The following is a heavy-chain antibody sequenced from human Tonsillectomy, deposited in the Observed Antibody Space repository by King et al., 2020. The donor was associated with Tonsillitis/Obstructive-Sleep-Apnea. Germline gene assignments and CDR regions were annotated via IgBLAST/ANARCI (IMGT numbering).Heavy chain of an antibody. Sequence: VQLQQWGAGLLKPSETLSLTCAVYGGSFSGFYWSWIRQPPGKGLEWIGEINHSGSTNYDPSLKSRVTISLDTSKNQFSLKLSSVTAADTAVYYCARELVVPAARGDAFDIRGQGTMVTVSS. CDR1: GGSFSGFY. D-gene: IGHD2-2*01. CDR2: INHSGST. CDR3: ARELVVPAARGDAFDI. V-gene: IGHV4-34*01. J-gene: IGHJ3*02.